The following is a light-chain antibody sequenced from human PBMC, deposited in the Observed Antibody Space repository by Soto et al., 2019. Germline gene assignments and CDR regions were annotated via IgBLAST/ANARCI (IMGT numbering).Light chain of an antibody. Sequence: TQSPPTLSASVGDRVPLTCRASQTISTWMAWYQQKPGKAPKLLVYDASTLQSGVASRFSGSGSGTEFTLIIRGLQPDDVATYYCQQYDSSPITFGQGTRLEIK. CDR1: QTISTW. CDR2: DAS. J-gene: IGKJ5*01. V-gene: IGKV1-5*01. CDR3: QQYDSSPIT.